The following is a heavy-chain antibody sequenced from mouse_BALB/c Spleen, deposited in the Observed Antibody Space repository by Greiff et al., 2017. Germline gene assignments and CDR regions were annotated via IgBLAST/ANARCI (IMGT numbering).Heavy chain of an antibody. J-gene: IGHJ4*01. CDR3: ARSAGTTALYAMDY. V-gene: IGHV1-82*01. CDR1: GYAFSSSW. D-gene: IGHD1-2*01. Sequence: QVQLQQSGPELVKPGASVKISCKASGYAFSSSWMNWVKQRPGQGLEWIGRIYPGDGDTNYNGKFKGKATLTADKSSSTAYMQLSSLTSVDSAVYFCARSAGTTALYAMDYWGQGTSVTVSS. CDR2: IYPGDGDT.